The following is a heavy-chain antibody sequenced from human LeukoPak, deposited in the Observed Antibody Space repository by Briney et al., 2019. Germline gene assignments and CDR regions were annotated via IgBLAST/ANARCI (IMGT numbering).Heavy chain of an antibody. CDR1: GVSVSSGSYF. CDR3: ARGQWELPFDY. V-gene: IGHV4-61*01. CDR2: IYHDGST. J-gene: IGHJ4*02. Sequence: SETLSLTCTVSGVSVSSGSYFWSWIRQPPGEGPQWIGYIYHDGSTNYSPSLRSRVSISVDTSKNQFSLKLSSVTTADTAVYYCARGQWELPFDYWGQGTLVTVSS. D-gene: IGHD1-26*01.